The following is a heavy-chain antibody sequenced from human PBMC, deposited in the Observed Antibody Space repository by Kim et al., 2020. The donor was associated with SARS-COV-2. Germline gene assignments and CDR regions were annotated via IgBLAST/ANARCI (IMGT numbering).Heavy chain of an antibody. J-gene: IGHJ4*02. CDR1: GGSISSSSYY. CDR2: IYYSGST. V-gene: IGHV4-39*01. D-gene: IGHD3-22*01. CDR3: ARLGRDYYDSSGYYQFDY. Sequence: SETLSLTCTVSGGSISSSSYYWGWIRQPPGKGLEWIGSIYYSGSTYYNPSLKSRVTISVDTSKNQFSLKLSSVTAADTAVYYCARLGRDYYDSSGYYQFDYWGQGTLVTVSS.